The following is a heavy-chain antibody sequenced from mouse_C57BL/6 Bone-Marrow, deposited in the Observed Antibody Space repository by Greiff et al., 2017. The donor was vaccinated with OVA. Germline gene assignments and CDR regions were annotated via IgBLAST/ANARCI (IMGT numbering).Heavy chain of an antibody. CDR1: GYTFTTYP. Sequence: VKVVESGAELVKPGASVKMSCKASGYTFTTYPIEWMKQNHGKSLEWIGNFHPYNDDTKYNEKFKGKATLTVEKSSSTVYLELSRLTSDDSAVYYCARGGGNSWYFDVWGTGTTVTVSS. D-gene: IGHD2-1*01. CDR2: FHPYNDDT. J-gene: IGHJ1*03. V-gene: IGHV1-47*01. CDR3: ARGGGNSWYFDV.